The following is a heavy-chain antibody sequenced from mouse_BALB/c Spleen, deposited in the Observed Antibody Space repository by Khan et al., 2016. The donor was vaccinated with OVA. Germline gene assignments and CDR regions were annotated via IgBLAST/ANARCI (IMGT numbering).Heavy chain of an antibody. D-gene: IGHD1-1*01. CDR2: ISYNGNT. J-gene: IGHJ2*01. Sequence: EVQLVESGPGLVKPSQSLSLTCTVTGYSITSDYAWNWIRQFPGNKLEWMGYISYNGNTKYNPSLKSRISITRDTSKNQFFLQLNSVTPEDTATYYCARIYGGDFDYWGQGTTLTVSS. CDR1: GYSITSDYA. V-gene: IGHV3-2*02. CDR3: ARIYGGDFDY.